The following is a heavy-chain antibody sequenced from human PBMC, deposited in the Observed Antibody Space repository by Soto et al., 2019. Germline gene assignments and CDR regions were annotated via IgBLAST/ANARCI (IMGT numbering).Heavy chain of an antibody. CDR3: AHRHRDSAGLVDS. CDR1: GFSLSTSAVG. Sequence: QITLKESGPTLVKPTQTLTLTCTFSGFSLSTSAVGVGWIRQPPGKALEWLTVIYGDDDKRSSPSLRSRLTMTKDPSKTQVVLTITNMAPVDTATYYCAHRHRDSAGLVDSLGQGTLVTVSS. V-gene: IGHV2-5*02. CDR2: IYGDDDK. J-gene: IGHJ4*02.